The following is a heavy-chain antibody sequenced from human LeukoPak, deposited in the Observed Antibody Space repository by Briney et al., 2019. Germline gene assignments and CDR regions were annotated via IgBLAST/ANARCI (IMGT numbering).Heavy chain of an antibody. CDR1: EFTFSTYW. J-gene: IGHJ6*03. Sequence: GGSLRLSCAASEFTFSTYWMSWVRQAPGKGLEWVADIKQDGSEKYYVDSVKGRFTISRDNAKNSLYLQMNSLRAEDMALYYCAKGGGGRLIYYYYMDVWGKGTTVTVSS. CDR3: AKGGGGRLIYYYYMDV. D-gene: IGHD3-16*01. V-gene: IGHV3-7*03. CDR2: IKQDGSEK.